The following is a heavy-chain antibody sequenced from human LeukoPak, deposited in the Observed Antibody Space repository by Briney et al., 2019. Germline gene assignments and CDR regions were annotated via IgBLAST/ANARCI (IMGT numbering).Heavy chain of an antibody. CDR3: AREGYCSSTSCRENYMDV. D-gene: IGHD2-2*01. CDR1: GGSISSHY. CDR2: IFCSGNT. J-gene: IGHJ6*03. Sequence: SETLSLTCTVSGGSISSHYWSWIRQPPGKGLEWIGYIFCSGNTNYNPSLKSRVTISVDTSKNQFSLMLSSVTAADTAVYYCAREGYCSSTSCRENYMDVWGKGTTVTVSS. V-gene: IGHV4-59*11.